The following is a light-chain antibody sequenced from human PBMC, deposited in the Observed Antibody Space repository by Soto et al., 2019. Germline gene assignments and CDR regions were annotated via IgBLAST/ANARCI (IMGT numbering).Light chain of an antibody. Sequence: IPLTQSPSSLSASVADRVTITCRASQDIAIHLAWYQQKPGEAPKLLIYAASALYGGVPSRVSGTGSVTDFALTITSLQAEEFATYYCQQLRMYPSTVGGGTKVDI. J-gene: IGKJ4*01. CDR3: QQLRMYPST. CDR1: QDIAIH. V-gene: IGKV1-9*01. CDR2: AAS.